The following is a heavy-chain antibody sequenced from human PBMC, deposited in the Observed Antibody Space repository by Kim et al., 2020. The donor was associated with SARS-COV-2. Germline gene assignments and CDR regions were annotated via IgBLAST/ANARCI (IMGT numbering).Heavy chain of an antibody. CDR2: IYYSGTA. V-gene: IGHV4-59*13. J-gene: IGHJ3*02. CDR3: ARRPFNAFDI. Sequence: SETLSLTCTVCGGSISTYYWNWIRQPPGKGLEWSGYIYYSGTANYNPSLKSRVTMSVDTYKSQFSLKLGSVTAADTAVYYCARRPFNAFDIWGQGTVVTVSS. CDR1: GGSISTYY.